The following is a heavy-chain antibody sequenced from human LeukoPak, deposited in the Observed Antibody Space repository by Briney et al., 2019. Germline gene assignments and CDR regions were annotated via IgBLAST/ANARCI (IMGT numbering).Heavy chain of an antibody. CDR2: IRYDGTNE. V-gene: IGHV3-30*02. Sequence: GGSLRLSCVVSGFTFSTYGMHWVRQTPGKGLEWVAFIRYDGTNEVYVDSVKGRFTISRDNSKNTLYLQMDRLRAEDTAVYYCAKSCSGGSCFPDFWGQGTLVTVSS. D-gene: IGHD2-15*01. J-gene: IGHJ4*02. CDR3: AKSCSGGSCFPDF. CDR1: GFTFSTYG.